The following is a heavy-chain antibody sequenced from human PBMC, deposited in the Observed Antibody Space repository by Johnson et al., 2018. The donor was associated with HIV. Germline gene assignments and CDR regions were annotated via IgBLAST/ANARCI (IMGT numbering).Heavy chain of an antibody. J-gene: IGHJ3*02. CDR1: GFTFSSYW. CDR2: IKQDGSEK. D-gene: IGHD3-22*01. CDR3: ARDSKARFPTITMIDAFDI. V-gene: IGHV3-7*01. Sequence: VQLVESWGGLVQPGGSLRLSCAASGFTFSSYWMSWVRQAPGKGLEWVANIKQDGSEKYYVDSVKGRFTISRDNAKNSLYLQMNSLRAEDTAVYYCARDSKARFPTITMIDAFDIWGQGTMVTVSS.